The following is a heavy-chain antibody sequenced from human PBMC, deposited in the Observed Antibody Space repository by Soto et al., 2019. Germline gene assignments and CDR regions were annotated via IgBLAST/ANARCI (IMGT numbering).Heavy chain of an antibody. CDR3: ARQIYDSDTGPNFQYYFDS. V-gene: IGHV5-10-1*01. CDR2: IDPSDSQT. J-gene: IGHJ4*02. D-gene: IGHD3-22*01. CDR1: GYSFAGYW. Sequence: GESLKISCKGSGYSFAGYWVTWVRQKPGKGLEWMGRIDPSDSQTYYSPSFRGHVTISVTKSITTVFLQWSSLRASDTAMYYCARQIYDSDTGPNFQYYFDSWGQGTPVTVSS.